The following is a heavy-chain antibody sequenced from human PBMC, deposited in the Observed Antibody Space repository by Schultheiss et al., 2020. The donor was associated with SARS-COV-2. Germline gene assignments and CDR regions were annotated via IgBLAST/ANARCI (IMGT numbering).Heavy chain of an antibody. Sequence: GGSLRLSCAASGFTFSSYAMSWVRQAPGKGLEWVANIKQDGSEKYYVDSVKGRFTISRDNSKNTLYLQMNSLRAEDTALYYCAKGEGNWHLPHAFDIWGQGTMVTVSS. J-gene: IGHJ3*02. D-gene: IGHD1-20*01. CDR2: IKQDGSEK. CDR3: AKGEGNWHLPHAFDI. V-gene: IGHV3-7*03. CDR1: GFTFSSYA.